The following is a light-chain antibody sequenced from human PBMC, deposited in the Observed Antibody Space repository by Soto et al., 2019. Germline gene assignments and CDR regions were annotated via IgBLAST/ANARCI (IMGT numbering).Light chain of an antibody. CDR1: TSDVGAYNL. V-gene: IGLV2-11*01. Sequence: QSVLTQPRSVSGSPGQSITLSCDGSTSDVGAYNLVSWYQRHPGEAPKLMIYDVIKRPSGVPYRFSGSKSGNTASLTISGLQADDEADYYCCSYAGNFIWVFGGGTKVTVL. CDR2: DVI. J-gene: IGLJ3*02. CDR3: CSYAGNFIWV.